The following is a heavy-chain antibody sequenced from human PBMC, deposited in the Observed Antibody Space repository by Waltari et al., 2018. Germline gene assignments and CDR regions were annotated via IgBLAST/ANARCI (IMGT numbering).Heavy chain of an antibody. CDR3: ARGGIVATIWSAFDI. J-gene: IGHJ3*02. CDR2: IYYSGST. D-gene: IGHD5-12*01. Sequence: QLQLQESGPGLVKPSETLSLTCTVSGGSISSSSYYWGWIRQPPGKGLEWIGSIYYSGSTYYNPSLKSRVTISVDTSKNQFSLKLSSVTAADTAVYYCARGGIVATIWSAFDIWGQGTMVTVSS. V-gene: IGHV4-39*07. CDR1: GGSISSSSYY.